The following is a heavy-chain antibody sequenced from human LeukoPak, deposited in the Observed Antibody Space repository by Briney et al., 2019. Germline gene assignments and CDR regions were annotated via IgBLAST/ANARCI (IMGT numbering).Heavy chain of an antibody. CDR3: ARELWFANAPGSWLDP. J-gene: IGHJ5*02. D-gene: IGHD3-10*01. CDR2: IFHTGST. Sequence: SQTLSLTCVVYGDSISSGAYSWSWIRQPPGKGLEWIGYIFHTGSTFYNPSLKSRVTISVDNSKNQFSLRLNSATAADTAVYYCARELWFANAPGSWLDPWGQGTLVTVSS. CDR1: GDSISSGAYS. V-gene: IGHV4-30-2*01.